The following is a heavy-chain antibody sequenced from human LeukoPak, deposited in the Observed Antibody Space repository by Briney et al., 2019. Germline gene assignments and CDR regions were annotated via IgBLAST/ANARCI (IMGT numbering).Heavy chain of an antibody. CDR2: IYYSGST. J-gene: IGHJ5*02. CDR3: ARVGGMTTVTTSWFDP. D-gene: IGHD4-17*01. Sequence: SETLSLTCTVSGGSISSYYWSWIRQPPGKGLEWIGYIYYSGSTNDNPSLKSRVTISVDTSKNQFSLKLSSVTAADTAVYYCARVGGMTTVTTSWFDPWGQGTLVTVSS. CDR1: GGSISSYY. V-gene: IGHV4-59*01.